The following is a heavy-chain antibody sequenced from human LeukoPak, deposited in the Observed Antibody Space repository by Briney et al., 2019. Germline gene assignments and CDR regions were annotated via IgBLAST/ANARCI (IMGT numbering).Heavy chain of an antibody. CDR2: MSWNGGTT. V-gene: IGHV3-20*04. CDR1: GFTFDDYG. CDR3: ARDRSYGAFDY. Sequence: GGSLRLSCAGSGFTFDDYGMNWVRQAPGKGLEWVSGMSWNGGTTGYADSVKGRFTISRGNAKNSLYLHMNSLRAEDTALYSCARDRSYGAFDYWGQGTLVTVSS. J-gene: IGHJ4*02. D-gene: IGHD1-26*01.